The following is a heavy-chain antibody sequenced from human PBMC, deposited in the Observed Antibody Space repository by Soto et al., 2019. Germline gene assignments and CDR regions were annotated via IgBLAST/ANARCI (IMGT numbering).Heavy chain of an antibody. CDR1: GFTFSSYA. D-gene: IGHD5-12*01. Sequence: GGSLRLSCAASGFTFSSYAMNWVRQATGKGLEWVSAISGSGGSTYYADSVKGRFTISRDNSKNTLYLQMNSLRAEDTAVYYCAKDGNDIFNGFDPWGQGTLVTVSS. CDR2: ISGSGGST. J-gene: IGHJ5*02. CDR3: AKDGNDIFNGFDP. V-gene: IGHV3-23*01.